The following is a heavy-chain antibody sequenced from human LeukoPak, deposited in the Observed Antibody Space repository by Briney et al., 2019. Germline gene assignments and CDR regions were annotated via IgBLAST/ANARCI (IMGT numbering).Heavy chain of an antibody. D-gene: IGHD3-10*01. CDR2: IYYTGST. CDR3: ASTYGSGSYFNWFDP. Sequence: PSETLSLTCSVSGGSISNYYWSWIRQPPGKGLEWIGYIYYTGSTTYNPSLKSRVTISVDTSKNQFSLKLSSVTAADTAVYYCASTYGSGSYFNWFDPWGQGTLVTVSS. J-gene: IGHJ5*02. V-gene: IGHV4-59*12. CDR1: GGSISNYY.